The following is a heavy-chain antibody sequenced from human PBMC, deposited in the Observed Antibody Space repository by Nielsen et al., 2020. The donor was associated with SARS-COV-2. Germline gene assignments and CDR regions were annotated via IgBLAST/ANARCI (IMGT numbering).Heavy chain of an antibody. J-gene: IGHJ4*02. V-gene: IGHV3-74*01. CDR3: ARAFEELGYCSSTSCPFDY. D-gene: IGHD2-2*01. CDR2: INSDGSST. CDR1: GFTFSSYW. Sequence: GESLKISCAASGFTFSSYWMHWVRQAPGKGLVWVSRINSDGSSTSYADSVKGRFTISRDNAKNTLYLQMISLRAEDTAVYYCARAFEELGYCSSTSCPFDYWGQGTLVTVSS.